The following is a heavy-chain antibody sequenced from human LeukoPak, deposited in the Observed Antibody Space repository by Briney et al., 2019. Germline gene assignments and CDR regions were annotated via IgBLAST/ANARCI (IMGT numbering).Heavy chain of an antibody. D-gene: IGHD3-22*01. Sequence: PGGSLRLSCAASGFTFSSYAMSWVRQAPGKGLEWVSAISGSGGSTYYADSVKGRFTLSRDNPKNTLYLQMNSLRAEDTAVYYCAKDQYYYDSSGSHTSWGQGTLVTLSS. CDR1: GFTFSSYA. CDR2: ISGSGGST. V-gene: IGHV3-23*01. J-gene: IGHJ4*02. CDR3: AKDQYYYDSSGSHTS.